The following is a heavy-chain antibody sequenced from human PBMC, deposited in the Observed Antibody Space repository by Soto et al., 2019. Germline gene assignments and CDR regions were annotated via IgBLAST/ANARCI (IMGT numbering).Heavy chain of an antibody. CDR2: IYYSGST. CDR3: ARHMTTIFGVVISDIGWFDP. D-gene: IGHD3-3*01. Sequence: TSETLSLTCTVSGGSISSSSYYWGWIRQPPGKGLEWIGSIYYSGSTYYNPSLKSRVTISVDTSKNQFSLKLSSVTAADTAVYYCARHMTTIFGVVISDIGWFDPWGQGTLVTVSS. CDR1: GGSISSSSYY. V-gene: IGHV4-39*01. J-gene: IGHJ5*02.